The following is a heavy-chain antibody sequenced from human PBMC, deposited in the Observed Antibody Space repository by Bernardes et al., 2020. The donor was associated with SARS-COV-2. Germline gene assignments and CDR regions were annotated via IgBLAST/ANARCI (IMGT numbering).Heavy chain of an antibody. CDR3: ARGRAVGIVVVPAATMIDY. V-gene: IGHV1-18*01. Sequence: ASVKVSCKASGYTFTSYGISWVRQAPGQGLEWMGWISAYNGNTNYAQKLQGRVTMTTDTSTSTAYMELRSLRSDDTAVYYCARGRAVGIVVVPAATMIDYWGQGTLVTVSS. CDR1: GYTFTSYG. J-gene: IGHJ4*02. CDR2: ISAYNGNT. D-gene: IGHD2-2*01.